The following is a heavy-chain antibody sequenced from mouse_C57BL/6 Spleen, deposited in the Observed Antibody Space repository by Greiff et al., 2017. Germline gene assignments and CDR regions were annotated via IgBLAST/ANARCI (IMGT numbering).Heavy chain of an antibody. D-gene: IGHD1-1*02. Sequence: EVQVVESGEGLVKPGGSLKLSCAASGFTFSSYAMSWVRQTPEKRLEWVAYISSGGDYIYYADTVKGRFTISRDNARNTLYLQMSSLKSEDTAIYYCARDLGGSWFAYGGRGTLVSVSA. CDR3: ARDLGGSWFAY. J-gene: IGHJ3*01. CDR2: ISSGGDYI. CDR1: GFTFSSYA. V-gene: IGHV5S21*01.